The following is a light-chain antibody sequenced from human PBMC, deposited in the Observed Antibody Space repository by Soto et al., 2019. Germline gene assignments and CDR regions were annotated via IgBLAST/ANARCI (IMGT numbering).Light chain of an antibody. CDR1: SNDVGGYDY. J-gene: IGLJ2*01. Sequence: QSVLTQPASVSGSPGQSITISCSGTSNDVGGYDYVSWYQQHPGKAPKLVIYEVTNRPSWVSNRFSGSKSGNTASLTISGLQPEDEADYYCNSYTSSSTLVFGGGTNLTVL. CDR2: EVT. CDR3: NSYTSSSTLV. V-gene: IGLV2-14*01.